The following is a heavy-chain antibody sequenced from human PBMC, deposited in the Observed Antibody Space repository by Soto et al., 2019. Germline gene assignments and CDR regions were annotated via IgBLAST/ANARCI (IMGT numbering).Heavy chain of an antibody. CDR3: ARGLSNGVIDV. Sequence: SETLSLTCTVSGGSISTFYWNWIRQPPGKGLEWIGYIYYTGSTYYNPSLKSRVSISVDTSKNHFSLNLNSMTTADTALYYCARGLSNGVIDVWRQGTTVTVSS. J-gene: IGHJ6*02. D-gene: IGHD2-8*01. CDR2: IYYTGST. CDR1: GGSISTFY. V-gene: IGHV4-59*01.